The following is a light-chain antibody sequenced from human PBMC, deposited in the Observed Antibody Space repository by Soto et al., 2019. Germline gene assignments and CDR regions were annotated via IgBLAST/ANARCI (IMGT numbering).Light chain of an antibody. V-gene: IGKV3-20*01. CDR3: QQYGSSPYT. CDR2: GAS. Sequence: EIVLTQSPGTLSLSPGERATLSCRASQSVSRSYLAWYQQKPGQAPRLLIYGASSRATGIPDRFSGSGSGTDFTLTISRLETEDFAVYYGQQYGSSPYTFGQGTKLEIK. J-gene: IGKJ2*01. CDR1: QSVSRSY.